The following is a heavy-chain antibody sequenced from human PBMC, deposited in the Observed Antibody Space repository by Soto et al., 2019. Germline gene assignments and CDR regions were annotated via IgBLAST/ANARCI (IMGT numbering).Heavy chain of an antibody. J-gene: IGHJ4*02. CDR1: GGTFSSYA. CDR3: ARGWEVVVGANY. Sequence: LVKVSCKASGGTFSSYAISWVRQAPGQGLEWMGGIIPIFGTANYAQKFQGRVTITADKSTSTAYMELSSLRSDDTAIYYCARGWEVVVGANYWGQGTLVTVSS. D-gene: IGHD2-15*01. CDR2: IIPIFGTA. V-gene: IGHV1-69*06.